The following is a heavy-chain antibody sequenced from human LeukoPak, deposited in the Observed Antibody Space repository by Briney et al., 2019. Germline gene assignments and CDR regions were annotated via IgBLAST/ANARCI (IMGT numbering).Heavy chain of an antibody. CDR2: IYPGDSDT. D-gene: IGHD2/OR15-2a*01. V-gene: IGHV5-51*01. CDR1: GYSFTSYC. J-gene: IGHJ5*02. CDR3: ARAPSSISHPRWFDP. Sequence: GESLKISCKGSGYSFTSYCIGWVRQMPGKGLEWMGIIYPGDSDTRYSPSFQGQVTISVDKSISTAYLQWSSLKASDTAKYYCARAPSSISHPRWFDPWGQGTLVTVSS.